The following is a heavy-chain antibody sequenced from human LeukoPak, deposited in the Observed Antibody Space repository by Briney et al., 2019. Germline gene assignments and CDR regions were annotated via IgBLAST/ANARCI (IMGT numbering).Heavy chain of an antibody. CDR2: ISSSSSYI. CDR3: ARAAYSSTWYSRYFDL. CDR1: GFTLSSYG. D-gene: IGHD6-13*01. Sequence: GGSLRLSCAASGFTLSSYGMNWVRQAPGKGLEWVSSISSSSSYIYYADSVKGRFTISRDNAKNSLYLQMNSLRAEDTAVYYCARAAYSSTWYSRYFDLWGRGTLVTVSS. J-gene: IGHJ2*01. V-gene: IGHV3-21*01.